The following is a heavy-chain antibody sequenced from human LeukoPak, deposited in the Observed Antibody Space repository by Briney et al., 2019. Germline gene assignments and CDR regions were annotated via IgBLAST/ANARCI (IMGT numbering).Heavy chain of an antibody. V-gene: IGHV3-30*02. CDR2: IHFDGGIE. J-gene: IGHJ4*02. Sequence: GGSLRLSCAASGFTLSSYDMHWVRQAPGKGLEWVASIHFDGGIEYYADSVKRRFTISRDNSKNTLYLQMSSLKTEDTAVYYCANYGSGTSDYWGQGTLVTVSS. CDR3: ANYGSGTSDY. CDR1: GFTLSSYD. D-gene: IGHD3-10*01.